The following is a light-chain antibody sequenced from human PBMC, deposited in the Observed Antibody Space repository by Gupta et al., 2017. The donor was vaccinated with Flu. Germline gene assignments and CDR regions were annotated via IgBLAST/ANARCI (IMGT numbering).Light chain of an antibody. V-gene: IGKV3-11*01. Sequence: EIVLTQSPATLSSSPGERATLSCRASHGIGTFLAWYQQKPGQAPRLLIYDASKRATGIPGRFSGSGSGTEFTLTISCLEPEDFAIYYCQQRSSCPGTFGGGTKVEIK. CDR2: DAS. CDR3: QQRSSCPGT. CDR1: HGIGTF. J-gene: IGKJ4*01.